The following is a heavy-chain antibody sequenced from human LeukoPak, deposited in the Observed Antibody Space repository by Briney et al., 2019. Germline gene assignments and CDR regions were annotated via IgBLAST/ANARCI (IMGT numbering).Heavy chain of an antibody. V-gene: IGHV3-33*08. J-gene: IGHJ6*02. D-gene: IGHD3-22*01. CDR3: ARDNYDSSGWYYYGMDV. Sequence: GGSLRLSCAASGFIFSNFAMHWVRQAPGKGLEWVAVIWYDGSNKYYADSVKGRFTISRDNSKNTLYLQMNSLRAEDTAVYYCARDNYDSSGWYYYGMDVWGQGTTVTVSS. CDR2: IWYDGSNK. CDR1: GFIFSNFA.